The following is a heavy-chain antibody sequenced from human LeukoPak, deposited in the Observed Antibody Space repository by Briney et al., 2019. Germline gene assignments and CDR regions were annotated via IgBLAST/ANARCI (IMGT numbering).Heavy chain of an antibody. D-gene: IGHD4-11*01. V-gene: IGHV4-30-4*08. CDR3: ARERWRATVTNYMDV. CDR2: IYYSGST. CDR1: GGSISSGGYY. J-gene: IGHJ6*03. Sequence: SETLSLTCTVSGGSISSGGYYWSWIRQHPGKGLEWIGYIYYSGSTYYNPSLKSRVTISVDTSKNQFSLKLSSVTAADTAVYYCARERWRATVTNYMDVWGKGTTVTVSS.